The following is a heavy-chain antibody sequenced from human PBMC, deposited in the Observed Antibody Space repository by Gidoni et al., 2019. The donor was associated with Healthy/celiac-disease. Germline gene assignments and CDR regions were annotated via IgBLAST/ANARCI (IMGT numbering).Heavy chain of an antibody. CDR3: ARDSTVGAYFDY. CDR2: ISYDGSNK. J-gene: IGHJ4*02. CDR1: GFPFSSYA. V-gene: IGHV3-30-3*01. D-gene: IGHD1-26*01. Sequence: QVQLVESGGGVVQPGRSLRLSCAASGFPFSSYAMHWVRQAPGKGLEWVAVISYDGSNKYYADSVKGRFTISRDNSKNTLYLQMNSLRAEDTAVYYCARDSTVGAYFDYWGQGTLVTVSS.